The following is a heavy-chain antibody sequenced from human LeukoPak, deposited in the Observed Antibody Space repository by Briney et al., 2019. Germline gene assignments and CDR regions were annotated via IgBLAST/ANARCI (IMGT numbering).Heavy chain of an antibody. CDR2: IKQDGGEK. CDR1: GFTFGNYW. J-gene: IGHJ4*02. V-gene: IGHV3-7*01. D-gene: IGHD1-7*01. CDR3: ARGWNYAFRFDD. Sequence: PGGSLRLSCAASGFTFGNYWMSWVRQAPGEGLEWVAHIKQDGGEKYYVDSVKGRFTISRDNAENLVYLLMNSLRAEDTAVYYCARGWNYAFRFDDWGQGTLVTVST.